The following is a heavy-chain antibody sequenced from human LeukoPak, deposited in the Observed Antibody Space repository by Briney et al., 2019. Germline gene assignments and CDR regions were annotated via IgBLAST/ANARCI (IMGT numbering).Heavy chain of an antibody. CDR3: AKEVKLRGAPYGTVDY. J-gene: IGHJ4*02. Sequence: GRSLRLSCAASGFTFSSYGMHWVRQAPGKGLDWVAVISFDGNIKYYADSVKGRFTISRDTSKNTLYLQMNSLRVDDTAMYYCAKEVKLRGAPYGTVDYWGQGTLVTVSS. V-gene: IGHV3-30*18. CDR1: GFTFSSYG. CDR2: ISFDGNIK. D-gene: IGHD3-10*01.